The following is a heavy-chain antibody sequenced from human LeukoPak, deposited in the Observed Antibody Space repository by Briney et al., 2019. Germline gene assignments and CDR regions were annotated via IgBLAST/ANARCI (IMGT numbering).Heavy chain of an antibody. CDR3: ARPGKQWLVAYYFDY. CDR1: GFTFSSYG. V-gene: IGHV3-33*01. CDR2: IWYDGSNK. J-gene: IGHJ4*02. D-gene: IGHD6-19*01. Sequence: GGSLRLSCAASGFTFSSYGMHWVRQAPGKGLEWVAVIWYDGSNKYYADSVEGRFTISRDNSKNTLYLQMNSLSAEDTAVYYCARPGKQWLVAYYFDYWGQGTLVTVSS.